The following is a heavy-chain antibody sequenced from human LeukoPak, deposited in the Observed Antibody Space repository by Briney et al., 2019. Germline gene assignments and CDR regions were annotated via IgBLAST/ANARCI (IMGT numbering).Heavy chain of an antibody. CDR2: IYTSGST. J-gene: IGHJ2*01. V-gene: IGHV4-61*02. Sequence: SETLSLTCTVSGGSISSSSYYWSWIRQPAGKGLEWIGRIYTSGSTNYNPSLKSRVTISVDTSKNQFSLKLSSVTAADTAVYYCASGPNWGLYWYFDLWGRGTLVTVSS. D-gene: IGHD7-27*01. CDR1: GGSISSSSYY. CDR3: ASGPNWGLYWYFDL.